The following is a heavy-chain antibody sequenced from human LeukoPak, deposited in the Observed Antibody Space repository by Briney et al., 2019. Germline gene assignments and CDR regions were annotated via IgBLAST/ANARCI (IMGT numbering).Heavy chain of an antibody. Sequence: GGSLRLSCAASGFTFSSYAMHWVRQAPGEGLEWVAVISYDGSNKYYGDSVKGRFTISRDNSKNTLYLQMNSLRAEDTAVYYCARAHFTYYFDYWGQGTLVTVSS. D-gene: IGHD3-16*01. CDR3: ARAHFTYYFDY. CDR1: GFTFSSYA. CDR2: ISYDGSNK. V-gene: IGHV3-30-3*01. J-gene: IGHJ4*02.